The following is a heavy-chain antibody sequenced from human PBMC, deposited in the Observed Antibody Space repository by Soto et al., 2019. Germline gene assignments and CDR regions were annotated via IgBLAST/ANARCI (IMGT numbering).Heavy chain of an antibody. J-gene: IGHJ4*02. CDR3: ARDVNDARDLDFGY. D-gene: IGHD1-1*01. CDR1: GYTFTSYG. CDR2: ISAYNGNT. V-gene: IGHV1-18*01. Sequence: ASVKVSCKASGYTFTSYGISWVRQAPGQGLEWMGWISAYNGNTNYAQKLQGRVTMTTDTSTSTAYMELRSLRSDDTAVYYCARDVNDARDLDFGYWGQGTLVTVSS.